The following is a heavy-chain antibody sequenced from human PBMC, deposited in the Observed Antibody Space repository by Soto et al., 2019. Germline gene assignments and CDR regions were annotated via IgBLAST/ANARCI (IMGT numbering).Heavy chain of an antibody. CDR3: ATGGWGSSWYEGGSRIDY. J-gene: IGHJ4*02. V-gene: IGHV3-13*01. CDR1: GITFSSYD. Sequence: EVQLVESGGGLVQPGGSLRLSCAVSGITFSSYDMHWVRQPPGKGLEWVSGIGPAGDTYYPGSVQGRFTISRDNDKNFLYLQVNSLRADDTAVYYCATGGWGSSWYEGGSRIDYWGQGTLVTVSS. CDR2: IGPAGDT. D-gene: IGHD6-13*01.